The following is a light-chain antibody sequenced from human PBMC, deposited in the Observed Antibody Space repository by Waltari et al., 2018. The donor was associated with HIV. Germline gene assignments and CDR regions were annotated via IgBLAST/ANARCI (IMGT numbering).Light chain of an antibody. Sequence: DVHMTKSPSSLSASVGDRVTITCPASQPIRNSLAWYQQKPGKAPTPLVYGTSRLESGVPSRFSGSGSGTDYTLTISSLQPEDFASYYCQQYYSIPNTFGQGTKLEIK. J-gene: IGKJ2*01. CDR3: QQYYSIPNT. V-gene: IGKV1-NL1*01. CDR1: QPIRNS. CDR2: GTS.